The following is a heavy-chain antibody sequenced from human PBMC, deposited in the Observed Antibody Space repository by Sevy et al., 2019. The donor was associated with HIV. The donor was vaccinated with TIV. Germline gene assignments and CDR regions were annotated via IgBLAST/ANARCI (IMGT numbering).Heavy chain of an antibody. Sequence: SVKVSCKASGYTFTNYHITWVRQAPRQGLEWMGRITPNNGDTNYAQRFQGRVTMTTDTSTSTVYMELRSLRSDDTAVYYCARAPSGSQGPGQYFHHWGQGTLVTVSS. D-gene: IGHD1-26*01. J-gene: IGHJ1*01. CDR1: GYTFTNYH. CDR2: ITPNNGDT. CDR3: ARAPSGSQGPGQYFHH. V-gene: IGHV1-18*01.